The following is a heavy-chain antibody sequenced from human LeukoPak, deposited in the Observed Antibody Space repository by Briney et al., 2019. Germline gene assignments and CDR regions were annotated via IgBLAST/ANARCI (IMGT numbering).Heavy chain of an antibody. V-gene: IGHV3-23*01. D-gene: IGHD3-3*01. Sequence: GGSLRLSCAASGFTFSNYGMSWVRQAPGKGLEWVSAISGSGDSTYYADSVKGRFTSSRANSKNTLYLQMNGRRGVDTAVYYCARLRYHDFWSGYWKYYYYMDVWGRGPTVTVSS. CDR1: GFTFSNYG. J-gene: IGHJ6*03. CDR2: ISGSGDST. CDR3: ARLRYHDFWSGYWKYYYYMDV.